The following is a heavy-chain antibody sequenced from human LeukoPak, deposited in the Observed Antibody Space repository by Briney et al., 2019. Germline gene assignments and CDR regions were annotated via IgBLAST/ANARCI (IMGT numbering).Heavy chain of an antibody. J-gene: IGHJ6*02. CDR2: ISSSSAYI. CDR3: ARIFRYQLVDYYALDV. D-gene: IGHD2-2*01. CDR1: GFTFSDYA. Sequence: PGGSLRLSCAASGFTFSDYAMDWVRQAPGKGLEWVSAISSSSAYIYYADSVKGRFTISRDNAKNSVYLQMNSLRAEDTAVYYCARIFRYQLVDYYALDVWGQGTTVTVSS. V-gene: IGHV3-21*01.